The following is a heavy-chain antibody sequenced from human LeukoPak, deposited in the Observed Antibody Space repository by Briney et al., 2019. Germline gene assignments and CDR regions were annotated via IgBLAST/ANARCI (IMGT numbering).Heavy chain of an antibody. Sequence: ASVKVSCKASGYTFTGYYMHWIRQAPGQALEWMGWISPTSGVTNYAQQFEGRLTMSRDMSISTAYMDLSILRSDDTAVYYCARKRLGYFDLWGRGTLVTVSS. CDR3: ARKRLGYFDL. CDR2: ISPTSGVT. CDR1: GYTFTGYY. V-gene: IGHV1-2*02. J-gene: IGHJ2*01. D-gene: IGHD3-22*01.